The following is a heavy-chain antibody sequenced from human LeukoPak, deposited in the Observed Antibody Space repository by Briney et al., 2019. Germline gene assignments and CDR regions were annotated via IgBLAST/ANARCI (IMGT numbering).Heavy chain of an antibody. Sequence: SVKVSCKASGGTFSSCAISWVRQAPGQGLEWMGGIIPIFGTANYAQKFQGGVTITADESTSTAYMELSSLRSEDTAVYYCAMAEGYCSSTSCSTADAFDIWGQGTMVTVSS. CDR2: IIPIFGTA. J-gene: IGHJ3*02. D-gene: IGHD2-2*02. V-gene: IGHV1-69*13. CDR1: GGTFSSCA. CDR3: AMAEGYCSSTSCSTADAFDI.